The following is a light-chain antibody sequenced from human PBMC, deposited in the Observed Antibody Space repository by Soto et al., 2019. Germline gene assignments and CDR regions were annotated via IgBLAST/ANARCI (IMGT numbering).Light chain of an antibody. Sequence: EIVLTQSPGTLSLSPGERATLSCRASQSVSSSYLAWYQQKPGQAPRLLIYGASSRATGIPDRFSGSGSGTDFTLTISRLEPEDFAVYYCQQYGGSFRVFGPRTKVDIK. CDR2: GAS. CDR3: QQYGGSFRV. V-gene: IGKV3-20*01. J-gene: IGKJ3*01. CDR1: QSVSSSY.